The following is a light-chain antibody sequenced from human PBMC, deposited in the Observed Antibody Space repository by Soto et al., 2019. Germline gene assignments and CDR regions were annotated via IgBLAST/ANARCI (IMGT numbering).Light chain of an antibody. CDR1: SSDVGGYNY. CDR3: SSYTSSSTEV. V-gene: IGLV2-14*03. CDR2: NIN. J-gene: IGLJ1*01. Sequence: QSVLTQPVSVSGSPGQSLTISCTGTSSDVGGYNYVSWYQHHPGKAPKLLIYNINSRPSGVSDRFSGSKSGNTASLTISGLQAEDEADYYCSSYTSSSTEVLGTGTRVTVL.